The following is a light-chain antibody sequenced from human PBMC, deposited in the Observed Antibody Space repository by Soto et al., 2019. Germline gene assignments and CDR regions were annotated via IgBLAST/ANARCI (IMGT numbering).Light chain of an antibody. CDR2: DVS. CDR1: SSDVGGYNY. V-gene: IGLV2-14*01. Sequence: QSVLTQPASVSGSPGQSITISCTGTSSDVGGYNYVSWYQQYPGKAPKLIICDVSNRPSGVSNRFSGSKSGNTASLTISGLQAEDEADYYCSSYTSISSLVVFGGGTKLTVL. J-gene: IGLJ2*01. CDR3: SSYTSISSLVV.